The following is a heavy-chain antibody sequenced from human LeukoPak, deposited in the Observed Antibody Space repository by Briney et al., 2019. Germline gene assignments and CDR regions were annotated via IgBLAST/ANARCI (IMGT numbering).Heavy chain of an antibody. CDR3: AKDSHPPRSGMSFYFDY. J-gene: IGHJ4*02. CDR1: GFTFSSYA. V-gene: IGHV3-23*01. Sequence: PGGSLRLSCSASGFTFSSYAMSWVRQAPGKGLEWVSVISGSDDKTLYADSVKGRFTISRDNSKNTLYLQMSSLRAEDTAVYYCAKDSHPPRSGMSFYFDYWGQGTLVSVSS. CDR2: ISGSDDKT. D-gene: IGHD6-19*01.